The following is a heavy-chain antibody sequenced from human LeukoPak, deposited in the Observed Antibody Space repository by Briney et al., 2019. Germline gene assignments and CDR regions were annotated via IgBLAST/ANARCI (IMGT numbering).Heavy chain of an antibody. CDR3: ARSPNYDSSGYYSGPFDY. J-gene: IGHJ4*02. Sequence: ASVKVSCKTSGYTFTSYDINWVRQASGQGLEWMGWMNPNSGNTGYAQKFQGRVTMTRHTSISTAYMELSSLRSDDTAVYYCARSPNYDSSGYYSGPFDYWGQGTLVTVSS. D-gene: IGHD3-22*01. CDR1: GYTFTSYD. V-gene: IGHV1-8*01. CDR2: MNPNSGNT.